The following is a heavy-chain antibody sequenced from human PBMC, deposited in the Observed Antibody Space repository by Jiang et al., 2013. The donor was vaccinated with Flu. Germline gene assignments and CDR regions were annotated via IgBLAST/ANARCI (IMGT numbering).Heavy chain of an antibody. V-gene: IGHV1-69*01. Sequence: CKASGGTFSSYAISWVRQAPGQGLEWMGGIIPIFGTANYAQKFQGRVTITADESTSTAYMELSSLRSEDTAVYYCARKMATWGGAFDIWGQGTMVTVSS. CDR1: GGTFSSYA. CDR2: IIPIFGTA. D-gene: IGHD5-24*01. CDR3: ARKMATWGGAFDI. J-gene: IGHJ3*02.